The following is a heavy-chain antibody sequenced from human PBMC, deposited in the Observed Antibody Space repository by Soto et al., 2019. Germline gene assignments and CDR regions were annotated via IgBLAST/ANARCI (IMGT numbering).Heavy chain of an antibody. CDR2: VNPADSDT. V-gene: IGHV5-51*01. CDR1: GYTFTKNW. Sequence: GESLKISCMGSGYTFTKNWVAWVRQVPGKGLEWVAIVNPADSDTRYSPSFQGQVTVSADKSFSTAYLHWSSLKASDTAMYYGVRPDSNGFYPYWGQGTLVTVSS. D-gene: IGHD4-4*01. J-gene: IGHJ4*02. CDR3: VRPDSNGFYPY.